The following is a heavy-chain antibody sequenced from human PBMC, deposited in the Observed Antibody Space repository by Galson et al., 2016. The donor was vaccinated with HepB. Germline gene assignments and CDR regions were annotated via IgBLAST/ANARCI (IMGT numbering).Heavy chain of an antibody. CDR1: GFTFSNFD. Sequence: SLRLSCAASGFTFSNFDMHWVRQATGKGLEWVSAIGTAGDTYYPGSVKGRFTISRENAKDSLYLQVNSLTAGDTAVYYCARGAYGMDVWGQGTTVTVSS. J-gene: IGHJ6*02. CDR3: ARGAYGMDV. V-gene: IGHV3-13*01. CDR2: IGTAGDT.